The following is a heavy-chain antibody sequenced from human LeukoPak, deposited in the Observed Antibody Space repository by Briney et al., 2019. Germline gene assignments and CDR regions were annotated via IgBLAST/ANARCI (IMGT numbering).Heavy chain of an antibody. Sequence: TLSLTCTVSGGSISSGGYHWSWIRQHPGKGLEWIGYIYYSGSTYYNPSLKSRVTISVDTSKNQFSLKLSSVTAADTAVYYCARGYYYDSSGYLSWGQGTLVTVSS. D-gene: IGHD3-22*01. CDR1: GGSISSGGYH. J-gene: IGHJ5*02. CDR3: ARGYYYDSSGYLS. CDR2: IYYSGST. V-gene: IGHV4-31*03.